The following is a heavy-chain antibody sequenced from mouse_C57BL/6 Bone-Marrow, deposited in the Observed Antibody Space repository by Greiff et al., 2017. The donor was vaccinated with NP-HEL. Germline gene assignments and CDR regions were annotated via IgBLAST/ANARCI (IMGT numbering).Heavy chain of an antibody. Sequence: VQVVESGAELAKPGASVKLSCKASGYTFTSYWMHWVKQRPGQGLEWIGYIIPGSGYTKYNQKFKDKATLTAAKSSSTAYMQLSSLTYEDSAVYYCARPRQLRLDYWGQGTTLTVSS. D-gene: IGHD3-2*02. CDR3: ARPRQLRLDY. V-gene: IGHV1-7*01. J-gene: IGHJ2*01. CDR2: IIPGSGYT. CDR1: GYTFTSYW.